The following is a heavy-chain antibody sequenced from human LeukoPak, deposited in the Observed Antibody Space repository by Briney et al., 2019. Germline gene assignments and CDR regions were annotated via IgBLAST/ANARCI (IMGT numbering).Heavy chain of an antibody. CDR2: INPNSGGT. D-gene: IGHD1/OR15-1a*01. Sequence: GASVKVSCKASGYTFTGYYMHWVRQAPGQGLEWMGWINPNSGGTNYAQKFQGRVTMTRDTSISTAYMELSRLRSDDTAVYHCARAKNWNNLGDYYYYMDVWGKGTTVTVSS. V-gene: IGHV1-2*02. CDR3: ARAKNWNNLGDYYYYMDV. CDR1: GYTFTGYY. J-gene: IGHJ6*03.